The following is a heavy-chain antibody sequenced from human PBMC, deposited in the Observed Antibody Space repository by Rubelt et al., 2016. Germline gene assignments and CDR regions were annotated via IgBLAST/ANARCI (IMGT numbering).Heavy chain of an antibody. CDR2: INKSGNT. J-gene: IGHJ4*02. D-gene: IGHD2-15*01. Sequence: QVQLQQWGAGLFRPSQTLSLTCGVYGGSFSNYYWTWIRQPPGKGLEWIGDINKSGNTDYNPSLKSRVTISVDTSKNQFSLKWCSVTAAETAVYDWATRYCGGGSCYFYPEYHLDYWGQGTLVTVSS. V-gene: IGHV4-34*01. CDR1: GGSFSNYY. CDR3: ATRYCGGGSCYFYPEYHLDY.